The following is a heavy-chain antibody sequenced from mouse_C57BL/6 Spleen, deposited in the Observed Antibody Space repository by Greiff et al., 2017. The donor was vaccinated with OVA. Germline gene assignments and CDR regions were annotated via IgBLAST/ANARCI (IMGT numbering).Heavy chain of an antibody. D-gene: IGHD2-4*01. CDR2: IYPGSDST. Sequence: QVQLQQSGAELVKPGASVKMSCKASGYTFTSYWITWVKQRPGQGLEWIGDIYPGSDSTNYNEKFKSKATLTVDTSSSTAYMQLRSLTSEDSAVYYCARRIYYEEDFDVWGTGTTVTVSS. J-gene: IGHJ1*03. CDR3: ARRIYYEEDFDV. CDR1: GYTFTSYW. V-gene: IGHV1-55*01.